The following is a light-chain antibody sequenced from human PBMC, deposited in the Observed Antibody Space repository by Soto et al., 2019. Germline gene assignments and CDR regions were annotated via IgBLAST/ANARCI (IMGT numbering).Light chain of an antibody. V-gene: IGKV1-39*01. Sequence: DIQMTQSPSSLSASVGDRVTITCRASQSISSYLNWYQQKPGKAPKRLISAASSLESGVPLRFSGSGSGTDFTLTISSLQPADFATYDCQQLNSYPLTFGGGTKV. CDR3: QQLNSYPLT. CDR2: AAS. CDR1: QSISSY. J-gene: IGKJ4*01.